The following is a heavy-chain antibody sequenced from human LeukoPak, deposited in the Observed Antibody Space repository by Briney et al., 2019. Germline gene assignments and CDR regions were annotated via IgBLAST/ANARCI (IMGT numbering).Heavy chain of an antibody. D-gene: IGHD5-18*01. V-gene: IGHV5-51*01. CDR2: IYPVDSDT. CDR1: GYSFTSYW. CDR3: ARQRRTAMVRSYYYYYMDV. J-gene: IGHJ6*03. Sequence: GEPLKISCKGSGYSFTSYWIGWVRQMPGKGLEWLGIIYPVDSDTRYSPSFQGQVTISADKSISTAYLQWSSLKASDTAMYYCARQRRTAMVRSYYYYYMDVWGKGTTVTVSS.